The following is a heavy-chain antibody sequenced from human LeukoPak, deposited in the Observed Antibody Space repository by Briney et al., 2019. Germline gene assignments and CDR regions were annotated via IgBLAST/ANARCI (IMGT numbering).Heavy chain of an antibody. CDR2: ITDAVGST. V-gene: IGHV3-23*01. CDR3: ARPLYCSSTSCYGNWFDP. J-gene: IGHJ5*02. CDR1: GFTFSSSS. Sequence: GGSLRLSCAASGFTFSSSSISWVRQAPGKGLEWVSAITDAVGSTHYADSVKGRFTISSDNSKNTVYLQMNSLRSEDTAVYYCARPLYCSSTSCYGNWFDPWGQGTLVTVSS. D-gene: IGHD2-2*01.